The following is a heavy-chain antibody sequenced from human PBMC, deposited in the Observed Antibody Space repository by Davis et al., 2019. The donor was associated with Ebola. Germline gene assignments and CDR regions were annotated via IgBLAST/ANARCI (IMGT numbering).Heavy chain of an antibody. V-gene: IGHV3-21*01. Sequence: GGSLRLSCAASGFTFSSYSMNWVRQAPGKGLEWVSSISTSSYYIYYADSVKGRFTISRDNAKNSLYLQMNSLRAEDTAVYYCARTRIQPPWYYYYYYGMDVWGQGTTVTVSS. J-gene: IGHJ6*02. CDR1: GFTFSSYS. D-gene: IGHD5-18*01. CDR3: ARTRIQPPWYYYYYYGMDV. CDR2: ISTSSYYI.